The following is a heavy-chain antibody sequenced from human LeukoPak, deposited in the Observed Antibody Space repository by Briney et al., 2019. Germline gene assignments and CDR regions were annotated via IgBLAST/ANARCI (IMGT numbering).Heavy chain of an antibody. CDR1: GGSFSSYN. CDR2: INHSGST. J-gene: IGHJ4*02. V-gene: IGHV4-34*01. CDR3: ARLKATVSIHAYFDS. Sequence: SETLSLTCAVYGGSFSSYNWSWIRQPPGKGLEWIGEINHSGSTYYNASLKSRVTISVDTSKNQFSLKLTSVTAADTAVYYCARLKATVSIHAYFDSWGQGTLVTVSS. D-gene: IGHD4-17*01.